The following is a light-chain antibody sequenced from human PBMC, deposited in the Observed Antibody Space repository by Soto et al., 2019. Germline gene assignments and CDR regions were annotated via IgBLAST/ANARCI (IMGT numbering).Light chain of an antibody. J-gene: IGLJ2*01. Sequence: QSVLTQPASVSGSPGQSITISCTGTSNDVGGYDYVSWYQQHPGKAPKLMIYDVTYRPSGVSNRFSGSKSGNTASLTISGLQAEDEADYYCSSYTSSSTVVFGGGTKLTVL. CDR2: DVT. CDR1: SNDVGGYDY. CDR3: SSYTSSSTVV. V-gene: IGLV2-14*03.